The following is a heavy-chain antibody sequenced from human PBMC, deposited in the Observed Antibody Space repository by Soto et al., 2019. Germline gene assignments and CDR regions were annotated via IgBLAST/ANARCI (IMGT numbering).Heavy chain of an antibody. CDR3: ARDRGLRGYSYGESFDY. CDR1: GFTFSIYW. Sequence: EVQLVESGGGLVQPGGSLRVSCAASGFTFSIYWMSWVRQAPGKGLEWVAHIKQDGSEIYYVGSVKGRFTISRDNARNSLYLQMNSLRAEDTAVYYCARDRGLRGYSYGESFDYWGQGTLVTVSS. CDR2: IKQDGSEI. J-gene: IGHJ4*02. D-gene: IGHD5-18*01. V-gene: IGHV3-7*03.